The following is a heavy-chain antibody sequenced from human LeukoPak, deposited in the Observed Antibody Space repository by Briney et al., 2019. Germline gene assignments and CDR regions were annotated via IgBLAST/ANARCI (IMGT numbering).Heavy chain of an antibody. J-gene: IGHJ4*02. CDR1: GFTFSSYA. CDR2: ISGNDGST. Sequence: GGTLRLSCAASGFTFSSYAMSRLRQAPGNGLEWVSAISGNDGSTYYAETVQGRFTISRDNSKNTVYLQMKSLRAEDTAVYYCAKDNRVWLSIRSIDYWGQGTLVTVSS. V-gene: IGHV3-23*01. CDR3: AKDNRVWLSIRSIDY. D-gene: IGHD3-22*01.